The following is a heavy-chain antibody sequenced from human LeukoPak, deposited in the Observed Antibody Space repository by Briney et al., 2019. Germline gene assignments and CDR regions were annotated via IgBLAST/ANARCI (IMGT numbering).Heavy chain of an antibody. V-gene: IGHV1-24*01. Sequence: ASVKVSCKVSGYPLTELSMHWVRQAPGKGLEWMGGFDPEDGETIYAQKSQGRVTMTEDTSTDTAYMELSSLRSEDTAVYYCATDLPGYCSGGSCYSSRWFDPWGQGTLVTVSS. CDR2: FDPEDGET. CDR3: ATDLPGYCSGGSCYSSRWFDP. CDR1: GYPLTELS. D-gene: IGHD2-15*01. J-gene: IGHJ5*02.